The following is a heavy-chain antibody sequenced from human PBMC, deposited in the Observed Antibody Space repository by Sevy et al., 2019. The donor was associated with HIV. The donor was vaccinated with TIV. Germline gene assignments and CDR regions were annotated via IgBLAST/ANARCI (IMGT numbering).Heavy chain of an antibody. CDR2: ISWDGGST. J-gene: IGHJ6*02. Sequence: GGSLRLSCAASGFTFDDYTMHWVRQAPGKGLEWVSLISWDGGSTYYADSVKGPFTISRDNSKNSLYLQMNSLRTEDTALYYCAKDLGEAVAGTGIYYYYGMDVWGQGTTVTVSS. D-gene: IGHD6-19*01. CDR1: GFTFDDYT. V-gene: IGHV3-43*01. CDR3: AKDLGEAVAGTGIYYYYGMDV.